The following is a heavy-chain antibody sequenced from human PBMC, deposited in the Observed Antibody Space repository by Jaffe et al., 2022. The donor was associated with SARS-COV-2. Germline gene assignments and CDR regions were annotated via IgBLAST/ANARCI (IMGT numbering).Heavy chain of an antibody. D-gene: IGHD2-2*01. J-gene: IGHJ3*02. CDR2: ISWNSGSI. CDR1: GFTFDDYA. Sequence: EVQLVESGGGLVQPGRSLRLSCAASGFTFDDYAMHWVRQAPGKGLEWVSGISWNSGSIGYADSVKGRFTISRDNAKNSLYLQMNSLRAEDTALYYCAKDIWYGIAVILGVAFDIWGQGTMVTVSS. V-gene: IGHV3-9*01. CDR3: AKDIWYGIAVILGVAFDI.